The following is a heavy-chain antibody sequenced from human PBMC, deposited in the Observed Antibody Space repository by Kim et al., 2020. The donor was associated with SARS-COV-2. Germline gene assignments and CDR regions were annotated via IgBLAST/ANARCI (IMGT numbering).Heavy chain of an antibody. D-gene: IGHD3-3*01. V-gene: IGHV4-39*01. Sequence: SETLSLTCTVSGGSISSSSYYWGWIRQPPGKGLEWIGSIYYSGSTYYNPSLKSGVTISVDTSKNQFSLKLSSVTAADTAVYYCARHIRFLEWLLSTGDYFDYWGQGTLVTVSS. CDR2: IYYSGST. J-gene: IGHJ4*02. CDR3: ARHIRFLEWLLSTGDYFDY. CDR1: GGSISSSSYY.